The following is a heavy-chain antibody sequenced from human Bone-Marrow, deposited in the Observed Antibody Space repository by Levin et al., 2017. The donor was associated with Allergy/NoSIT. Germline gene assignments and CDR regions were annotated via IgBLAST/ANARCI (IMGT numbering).Heavy chain of an antibody. V-gene: IGHV3-30*04. CDR2: ISYDGSNK. D-gene: IGHD3-9*01. CDR1: GFTFSSYA. CDR3: ARGERYFDWSVDY. J-gene: IGHJ4*02. Sequence: LSLTCAASGFTFSSYAMHWVRQAPGKGLEWVAVISYDGSNKYYADSVKGRFTISRDNSKNTLYLQMNSLRAEDTAVYYCARGERYFDWSVDYWGQGTLVTVSS.